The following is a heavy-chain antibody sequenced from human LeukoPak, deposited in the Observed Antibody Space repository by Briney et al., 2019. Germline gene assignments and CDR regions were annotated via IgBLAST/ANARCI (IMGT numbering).Heavy chain of an antibody. CDR3: ARGDDASDI. CDR2: INHSGST. CDR1: GVSFSGYY. V-gene: IGHV4-34*01. J-gene: IGHJ3*02. Sequence: SETLSLTCAVYGVSFSGYYWSWIRQPPGKGLEWIGEINHSGSTNYNPSLKSRVTISVDTSKNQFSLKLSSVTAADTAVYYCARGDDASDIWGQGTMVTVSS.